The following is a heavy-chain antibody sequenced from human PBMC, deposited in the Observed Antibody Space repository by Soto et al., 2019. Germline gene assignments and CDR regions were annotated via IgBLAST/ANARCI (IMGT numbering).Heavy chain of an antibody. V-gene: IGHV1-69*06. J-gene: IGHJ4*02. CDR1: GGTFNRNT. CDR3: AGFGFSHGYAY. D-gene: IGHD5-18*01. CDR2: IIPLFGTA. Sequence: SVKVSCKASGGTFNRNTIDWVRQAPGQGLEWMGGIIPLFGTANYAQEFRGRVRMTADKSTSTVYMDLSSLRSDDTAVYYCAGFGFSHGYAYWGQGTQVTVSS.